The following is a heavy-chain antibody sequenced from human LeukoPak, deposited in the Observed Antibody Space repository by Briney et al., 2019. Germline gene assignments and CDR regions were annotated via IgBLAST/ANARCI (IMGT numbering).Heavy chain of an antibody. J-gene: IGHJ4*02. Sequence: GGSLRLSCAASGFTFSSYWMHWVRQAPGKGLVWVSRINSDGSSTSYADSVKGRFTISRDNAKNTLYLQMNSLRAEDTAVYYCAGAYSGSYFPDYWGQGTLVIVSS. CDR3: AGAYSGSYFPDY. CDR1: GFTFSSYW. CDR2: INSDGSST. V-gene: IGHV3-74*01. D-gene: IGHD1-26*01.